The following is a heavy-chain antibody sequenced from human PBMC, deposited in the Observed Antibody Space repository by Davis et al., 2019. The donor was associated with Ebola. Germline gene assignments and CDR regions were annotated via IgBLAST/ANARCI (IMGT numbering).Heavy chain of an antibody. D-gene: IGHD3/OR15-3a*01. J-gene: IGHJ4*02. CDR3: AKQGHSGTHFDN. Sequence: PGGSLRLSCAASGFTFSSYAMSWVRQAPGKGLEWVSSLSGSGDSPDYADSVKGRVTISRDNSKNTLYLHVNSLRAEDTAVYYCAKQGHSGTHFDNWGQGTLVTVSS. CDR2: LSGSGDSP. CDR1: GFTFSSYA. V-gene: IGHV3-23*01.